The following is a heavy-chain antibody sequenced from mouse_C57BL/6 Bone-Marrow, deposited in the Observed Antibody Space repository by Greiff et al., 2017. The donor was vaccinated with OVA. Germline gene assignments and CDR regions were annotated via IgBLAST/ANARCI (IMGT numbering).Heavy chain of an antibody. Sequence: VQRVESGAELVKPGASVKISCKTSGYTFSTYWMNWVKQRPGKGLEWIGQIYPGDGDTNYNGKFKGKATLTADKSSSTAYMQLSSLTSEDSAVYFCARGAYWGQGTLVTVSA. J-gene: IGHJ3*01. CDR1: GYTFSTYW. CDR3: ARGAY. V-gene: IGHV1-80*01. CDR2: IYPGDGDT.